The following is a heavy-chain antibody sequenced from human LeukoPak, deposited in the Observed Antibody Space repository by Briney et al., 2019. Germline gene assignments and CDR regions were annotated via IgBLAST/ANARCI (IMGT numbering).Heavy chain of an antibody. J-gene: IGHJ4*02. CDR2: ISWNSGSM. D-gene: IGHD4-17*01. Sequence: PGGSLRLSCAASGFTIDDYAMHWVRQTPGKGLEWVSGISWNSGSMGYADSVKGRFTISRDNAKNSLYLQMNTLRTEDTALYYCAKDIKGADYGDYDLLGPFDYWGQGTLVTVSS. CDR3: AKDIKGADYGDYDLLGPFDY. V-gene: IGHV3-9*01. CDR1: GFTIDDYA.